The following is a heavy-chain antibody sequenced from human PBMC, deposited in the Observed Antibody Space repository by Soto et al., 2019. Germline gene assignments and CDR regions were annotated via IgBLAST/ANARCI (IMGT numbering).Heavy chain of an antibody. CDR1: GGSITSSGYY. V-gene: IGHV4-39*01. J-gene: IGHJ5*02. D-gene: IGHD6-13*01. CDR2: IYYSGST. Sequence: QLQLQESGPGLVKPSETLSLTCTVSGGSITSSGYYWGWIRQPPGKGLEWIGSIYYSGSTHYNPSLKSRVTISVDTSKKQFSLKLSSVTAADTAIYYCARLRQQLISNLNWFDPWGQGTLVSVSS. CDR3: ARLRQQLISNLNWFDP.